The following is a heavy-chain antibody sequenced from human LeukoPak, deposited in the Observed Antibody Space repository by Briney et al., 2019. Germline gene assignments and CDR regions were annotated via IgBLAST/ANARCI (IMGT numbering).Heavy chain of an antibody. Sequence: GGSLRLSCAASGFTFSSYSMNWVRQAPGKGLEWVSSISSSSSYIYYADSVKGRFTTSRDNAKNSLYLQMSSLRAEDTAVYYCARFSQVSTPIYNMDVWGQGTTVTVSS. CDR3: ARFSQVSTPIYNMDV. D-gene: IGHD5-24*01. CDR2: ISSSSSYI. J-gene: IGHJ6*02. CDR1: GFTFSSYS. V-gene: IGHV3-21*01.